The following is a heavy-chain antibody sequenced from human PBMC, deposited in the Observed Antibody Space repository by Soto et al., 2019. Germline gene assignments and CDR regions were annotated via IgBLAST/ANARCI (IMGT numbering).Heavy chain of an antibody. CDR1: GGSLRNSV. Sequence: QVQLVQSGAEVKKPGSSVKVSCTASGGSLRNSVISWVRQAPAQRLEWMGGVIPILGTANSAQKFQGRVTMTADETTSTAYMDLSSVSPDDTAVYYCARLGHPGHWGPGTLVIVSS. J-gene: IGHJ4*02. CDR2: VIPILGTA. CDR3: ARLGHPGH. V-gene: IGHV1-69*01.